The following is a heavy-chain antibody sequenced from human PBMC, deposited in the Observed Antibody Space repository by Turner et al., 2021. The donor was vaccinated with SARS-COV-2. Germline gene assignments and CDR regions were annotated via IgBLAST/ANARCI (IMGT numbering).Heavy chain of an antibody. J-gene: IGHJ4*02. CDR3: ARDTRVVPLWVDS. Sequence: QLQLQESGPGLEKPSETQSLTCTVSGASVNNNDYYWAWIRQPPEKGLEGIGNIYYSGTTYYNPSLKSRVTISVDTSKNQFSLKLTSVTAADTAVYFCARDTRVVPLWVDSWGQGTLVTVSS. V-gene: IGHV4-39*02. CDR1: GASVNNNDYY. CDR2: IYYSGTT. D-gene: IGHD2-2*01.